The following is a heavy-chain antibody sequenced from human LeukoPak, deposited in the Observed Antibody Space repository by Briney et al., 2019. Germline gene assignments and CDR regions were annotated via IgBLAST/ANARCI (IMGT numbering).Heavy chain of an antibody. D-gene: IGHD3-22*01. Sequence: GGSLRLSCAASGFTFSSYWMHWVRQAPGKGLVWVSRINSDGSSTSYADSVKGRFTISRDNAKNTLYLQMNSLRAEDTAVYYCASDTYYYDSGGYYRDSFDVWGQGTMVTVSS. CDR2: INSDGSST. CDR1: GFTFSSYW. CDR3: ASDTYYYDSGGYYRDSFDV. J-gene: IGHJ3*01. V-gene: IGHV3-74*01.